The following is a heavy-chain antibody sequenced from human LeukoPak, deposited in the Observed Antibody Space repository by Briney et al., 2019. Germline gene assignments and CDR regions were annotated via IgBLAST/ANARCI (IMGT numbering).Heavy chain of an antibody. D-gene: IGHD3-9*01. CDR1: GFTFSNYA. Sequence: AGSLRLSCAASGFTFSNYAMHWVRQAPGKGLEWVAFIRFDGSNEYYADSVKGRFTISRDNSKNTLSLQMNSLRAEDTAVYYCAKGANLRYFDWLHFDYWGQGTLVTVSS. CDR2: IRFDGSNE. V-gene: IGHV3-30*02. CDR3: AKGANLRYFDWLHFDY. J-gene: IGHJ4*02.